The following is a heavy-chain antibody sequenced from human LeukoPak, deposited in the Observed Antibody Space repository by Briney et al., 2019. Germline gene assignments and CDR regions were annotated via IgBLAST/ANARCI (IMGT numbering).Heavy chain of an antibody. Sequence: GESLKISCEGSGYSFDTYWINWVRQMPGKGLEWMGRIDPSDSYTKYSPSSQGHVTISTDKSISTAYLQWSSLKASDTAMYYCATTLRGKDYFDYRGQGTLVTVSS. CDR1: GYSFDTYW. J-gene: IGHJ4*02. CDR2: IDPSDSYT. V-gene: IGHV5-10-1*01. D-gene: IGHD3-10*01. CDR3: ATTLRGKDYFDY.